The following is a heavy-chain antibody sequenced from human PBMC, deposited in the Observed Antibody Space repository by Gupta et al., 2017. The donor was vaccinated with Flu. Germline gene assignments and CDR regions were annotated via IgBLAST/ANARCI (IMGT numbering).Heavy chain of an antibody. CDR1: GDSINYYY. CDR2: VYYTGST. J-gene: IGHJ4*02. V-gene: IGHV4-59*01. D-gene: IGHD3-10*01. Sequence: QLQESGPGLVKPSETLSLTCTVSGDSINYYYWTWIRQPPGKGLEWIGFVYYTGSTEYNPSLKDRLTMSVDKSKRQFSLTLTSVTADDTAVYYCARATRPTEGILVWGVFADWGRGTLVTVSS. CDR3: ARATRPTEGILVWGVFAD.